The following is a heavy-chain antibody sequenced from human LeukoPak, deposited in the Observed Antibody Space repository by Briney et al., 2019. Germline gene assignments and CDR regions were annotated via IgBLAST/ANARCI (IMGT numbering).Heavy chain of an antibody. CDR1: GYSISSGYY. D-gene: IGHD2-2*01. J-gene: IGHJ5*02. V-gene: IGHV4-38-2*01. CDR2: IYHSGST. Sequence: SETLSLTCAVSGYSISSGYYWGWIRQPPGKGLEWIGSIYHSGSTYYNPSLKSRVTISVATSKNQFSLKLSSVTAADTAVYYCARCEYQLLSDPWGQGTLVTVSS. CDR3: ARCEYQLLSDP.